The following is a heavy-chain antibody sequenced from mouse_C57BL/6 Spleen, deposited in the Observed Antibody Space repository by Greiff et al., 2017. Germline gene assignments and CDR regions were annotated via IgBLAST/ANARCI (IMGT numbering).Heavy chain of an antibody. D-gene: IGHD1-1*01. CDR3: TGDYGSSSWFAY. Sequence: EVMLVESGGGLVQPGGSMKLSCVASGFTFSNYWMNWVRQSPEKGLEWVAQIRLKSDNYATHYAVSVKGRFTISRDDSKSSVYLQMNNLRAEDTGIDYCTGDYGSSSWFAYWGQGTLVTVSA. V-gene: IGHV6-3*01. CDR1: GFTFSNYW. CDR2: IRLKSDNYAT. J-gene: IGHJ3*01.